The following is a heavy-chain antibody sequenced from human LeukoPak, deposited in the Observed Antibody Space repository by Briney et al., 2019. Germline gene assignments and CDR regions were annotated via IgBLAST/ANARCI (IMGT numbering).Heavy chain of an antibody. D-gene: IGHD1-1*01. CDR2: ICIAGET. Sequence: PGGSLRLSCVDSGFTFSDYDMYWVRDATGKGGEWVSAICIAGETYYIGSVKGRSTISRENAKNSLYLQMNSLRAGDTAVYYCARVAMERVGGVYYFDYWGQGTLVTVSS. J-gene: IGHJ4*02. V-gene: IGHV3-13*01. CDR1: GFTFSDYD. CDR3: ARVAMERVGGVYYFDY.